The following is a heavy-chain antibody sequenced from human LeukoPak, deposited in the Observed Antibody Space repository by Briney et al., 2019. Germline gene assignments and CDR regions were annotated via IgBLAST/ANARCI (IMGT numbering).Heavy chain of an antibody. J-gene: IGHJ6*02. CDR2: ISAYNGNT. CDR3: ARVGIAVAGTGGVYYYYYGMDV. CDR1: GYTFTSYG. D-gene: IGHD6-19*01. Sequence: ASVNVSFKASGYTFTSYGISWVRQAPGQGLEWMGWISAYNGNTNYAQKLQGRVTMTTDTSTSTAYMELRSLRSDDTAVYYCARVGIAVAGTGGVYYYYYGMDVWGQGTTVTVSS. V-gene: IGHV1-18*01.